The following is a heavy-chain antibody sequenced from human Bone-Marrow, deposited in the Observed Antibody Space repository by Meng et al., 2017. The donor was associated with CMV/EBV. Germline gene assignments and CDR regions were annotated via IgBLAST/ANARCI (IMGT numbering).Heavy chain of an antibody. D-gene: IGHD7-27*01. Sequence: ESLKISCTVSGGSISSSSYYWGWIRQPPGKGLEWIGSIYYSGGTYYNPSLKSRVTISVDTSKNQFSLKLSSVTAADTAVYYCARDTGAMRSAGFDYWGQGTLVTVSS. CDR1: GGSISSSSYY. V-gene: IGHV4-39*02. CDR2: IYYSGGT. J-gene: IGHJ4*02. CDR3: ARDTGAMRSAGFDY.